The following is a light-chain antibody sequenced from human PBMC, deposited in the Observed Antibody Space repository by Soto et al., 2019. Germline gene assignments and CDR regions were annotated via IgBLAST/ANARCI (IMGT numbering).Light chain of an antibody. V-gene: IGLV1-40*01. J-gene: IGLJ2*01. CDR2: SNR. Sequence: QSVLTQPPSVSGAPGQRVTISCTGSSSNIGAGYDVHWYQQLPRTAPKLLIYSNRNRPSGVPDRFSGSKSGTSASLAITGHQAEDEADYYCQSYDSSLSGVVFGGGTKLTVL. CDR1: SSNIGAGYD. CDR3: QSYDSSLSGVV.